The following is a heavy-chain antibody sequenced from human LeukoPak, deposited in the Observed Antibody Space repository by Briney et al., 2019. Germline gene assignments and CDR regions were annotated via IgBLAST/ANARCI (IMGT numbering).Heavy chain of an antibody. J-gene: IGHJ6*03. D-gene: IGHD5-18*01. CDR2: ISSSSSYI. Sequence: PGGSLRLSCAASGFAFSSYSMNWVRQAPGKGLEWVSSISSSSSYIYYADSVKGRFTISRDNAKNSLYLQMNSLRAEDTAVYYCARVSPPRQHLYYYYMDVWGKGTTVTVSS. V-gene: IGHV3-21*01. CDR1: GFAFSSYS. CDR3: ARVSPPRQHLYYYYMDV.